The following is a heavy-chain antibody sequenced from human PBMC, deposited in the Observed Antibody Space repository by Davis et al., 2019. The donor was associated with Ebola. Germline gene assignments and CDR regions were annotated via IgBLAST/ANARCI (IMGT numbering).Heavy chain of an antibody. V-gene: IGHV3-7*03. J-gene: IGHJ5*01. CDR2: IKQDGSDK. CDR3: ARDSGWSGVVS. CDR1: GFTFSSYW. D-gene: IGHD6-19*01. Sequence: GESLKISCAASGFTFSSYWMSWVRQAPGKGLEWVANIKQDGSDKNYVDSVKGRFTISRDNAKNSLYLQMNSLRAEDTAVYYCARDSGWSGVVSWGQGTLVTASS.